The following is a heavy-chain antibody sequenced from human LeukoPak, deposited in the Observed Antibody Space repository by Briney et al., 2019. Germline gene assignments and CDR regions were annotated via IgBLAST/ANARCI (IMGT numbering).Heavy chain of an antibody. CDR2: IRGSGGST. Sequence: PGGSLRLSCAASGFTFSSYAISWVRQAPGKGLEWVSAIRGSGGSTYYADSVKGRFTISRDNSKNTLYLQMNSLRAEDTAVYYCATLSLSSGWYFDYWGQGTLVTVSS. D-gene: IGHD6-19*01. CDR1: GFTFSSYA. V-gene: IGHV3-23*01. CDR3: ATLSLSSGWYFDY. J-gene: IGHJ4*02.